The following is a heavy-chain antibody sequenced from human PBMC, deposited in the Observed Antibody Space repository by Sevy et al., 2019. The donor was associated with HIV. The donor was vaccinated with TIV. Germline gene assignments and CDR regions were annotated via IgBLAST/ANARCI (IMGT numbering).Heavy chain of an antibody. CDR3: ATRASTGYYFDY. CDR1: GGSFSYYF. CDR2: INHGGTT. V-gene: IGHV4-34*01. Sequence: SETLSLTCAGYGGSFSYYFWSWIRQSPGKGPEWIGEINHGGTTNYNPAIKSRVTISVDTSKKHFSLNLRSVTAADTAVYYCATRASTGYYFDYLGQGTLVTVSS. J-gene: IGHJ4*02.